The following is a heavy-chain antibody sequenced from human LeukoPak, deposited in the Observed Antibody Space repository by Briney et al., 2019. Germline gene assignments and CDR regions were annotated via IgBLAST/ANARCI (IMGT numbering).Heavy chain of an antibody. V-gene: IGHV4-59*01. CDR3: ARVKSIAAAVFDP. J-gene: IGHJ5*02. D-gene: IGHD6-13*01. CDR1: GGSISSYY. Sequence: SETLYLTCTVSGGSISSYYWSWIRQPPGKGLEWIGYIYYSGSTNYNPSLKSRVTISVDTSKNQFSLKLSSVTAADTAVYYCARVKSIAAAVFDPWGQGTLVTVSS. CDR2: IYYSGST.